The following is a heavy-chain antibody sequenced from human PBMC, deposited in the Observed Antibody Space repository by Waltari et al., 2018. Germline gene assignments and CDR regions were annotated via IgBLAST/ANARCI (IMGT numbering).Heavy chain of an antibody. Sequence: QAQLQESGPGLVKPSETLSLTCTVSGGSISRYYWSWIRQPAGKGLEWLGRLYTSGSTNYNPSRKSRVTMSVDTSKNQFSLKLSSVTAADTAVYYCARDDSSGYSEYNWFDPWGQGTLVTVSS. J-gene: IGHJ5*02. V-gene: IGHV4-4*07. CDR1: GGSISRYY. D-gene: IGHD3-22*01. CDR2: LYTSGST. CDR3: ARDDSSGYSEYNWFDP.